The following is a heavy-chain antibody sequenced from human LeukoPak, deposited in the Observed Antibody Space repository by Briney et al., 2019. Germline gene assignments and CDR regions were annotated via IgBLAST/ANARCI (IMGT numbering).Heavy chain of an antibody. Sequence: PGGSLRLSCAASGFTSGSYAMHWVRQAPGKGLEWVAVISYDGSNKYYADSVKGRFTISRDDSKKTLYLQMNSLRAEDTAVYYCAREGQPYNWFDPWGQGTLVTVSS. J-gene: IGHJ5*02. CDR3: AREGQPYNWFDP. V-gene: IGHV3-30*01. CDR1: GFTSGSYA. CDR2: ISYDGSNK. D-gene: IGHD6-13*01.